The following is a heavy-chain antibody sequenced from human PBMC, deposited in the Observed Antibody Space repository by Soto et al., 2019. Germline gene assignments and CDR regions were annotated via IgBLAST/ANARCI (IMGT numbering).Heavy chain of an antibody. V-gene: IGHV4-31*03. CDR3: ATNHDDISGRTPLLFDS. Sequence: QVQLQESGPGLVKPSQTLSLTCTVSGDSIGTGGYYWDWIRQHPGNGPEWIGYIHYSGSTYYNPSLKSRLTISLDTSKNQFSLHLSSVTAADTAVYYCATNHDDISGRTPLLFDSWGQGALVTVSS. CDR2: IHYSGST. J-gene: IGHJ4*02. D-gene: IGHD3-22*01. CDR1: GDSIGTGGYY.